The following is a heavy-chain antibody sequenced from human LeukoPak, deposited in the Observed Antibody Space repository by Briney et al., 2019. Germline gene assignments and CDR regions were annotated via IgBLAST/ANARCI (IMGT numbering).Heavy chain of an antibody. CDR3: AKDRRIAAAYLFDY. CDR1: GFTFNIYA. CDR2: ISGSGGST. J-gene: IGHJ4*02. Sequence: PGGSPRLSCAASGFTFNIYAMSWVRQAPGKRLEGVAGISGSGGSTGYADTVKGRFTISRDNSKTTLYLHMNSLRAEDTAVYYCAKDRRIAAAYLFDYWGQGTLVSVSS. D-gene: IGHD6-13*01. V-gene: IGHV3-23*01.